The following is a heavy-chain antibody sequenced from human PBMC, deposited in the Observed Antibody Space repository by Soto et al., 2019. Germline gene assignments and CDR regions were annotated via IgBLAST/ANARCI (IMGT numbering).Heavy chain of an antibody. Sequence: PSETLSLTGTVSGDSYSVYYCKWVRKSAGPVLEWLVRIYPTGSTTYNPSLKSRLTMSVDTSKNQFSLRLISMTAADTAVYYCATGRSEVVPGAMDTWGPGTLLTVFS. D-gene: IGHD2-2*01. CDR2: IYPTGST. V-gene: IGHV4-4*07. CDR3: ATGRSEVVPGAMDT. J-gene: IGHJ1*01. CDR1: GDSYSVYY.